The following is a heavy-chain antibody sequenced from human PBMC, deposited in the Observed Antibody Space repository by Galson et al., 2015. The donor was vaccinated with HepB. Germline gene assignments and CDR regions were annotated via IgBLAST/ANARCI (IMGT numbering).Heavy chain of an antibody. Sequence: SVKVSCKASGYTFTSYDINWVRQATGQGLEWMGWMNPNSGNTGYAQKFQGRVTMTRNTSISTAYMELSSLRSEDTAVYYCARHQYDYIWGSYRYCFDPWGQGTLVTVSS. V-gene: IGHV1-8*01. J-gene: IGHJ5*02. CDR2: MNPNSGNT. D-gene: IGHD3-16*02. CDR1: GYTFTSYD. CDR3: ARHQYDYIWGSYRYCFDP.